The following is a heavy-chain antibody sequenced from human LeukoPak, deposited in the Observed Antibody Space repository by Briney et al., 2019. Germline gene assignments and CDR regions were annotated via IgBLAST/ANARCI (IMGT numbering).Heavy chain of an antibody. CDR1: GGSISSGGYY. J-gene: IGHJ4*02. Sequence: SQTLSLTCTVSGGSISSGGYYWSWIRQPPGKGLEWIGYIYHSGSTYYNPSLKSRVTISVDRSKNQFSLKLSSVTAADTAVYYCARMSIAVAGIDYWGQGTLVTVSS. D-gene: IGHD6-19*01. V-gene: IGHV4-30-2*01. CDR3: ARMSIAVAGIDY. CDR2: IYHSGST.